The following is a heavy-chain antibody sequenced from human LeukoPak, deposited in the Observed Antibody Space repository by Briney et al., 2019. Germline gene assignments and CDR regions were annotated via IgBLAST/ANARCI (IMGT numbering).Heavy chain of an antibody. CDR2: IYYSGST. CDR3: ARGGYYGSGSYYRVSDY. CDR1: GDSISSDY. V-gene: IGHV4-59*12. J-gene: IGHJ4*02. Sequence: SETLSLTCNVSGDSISSDYWSWIRQPPGKGLEWIGHIYYSGSTNYNPSLKSRVTISVDTSKNQFSLKLSSVTAADTAVYYCARGGYYGSGSYYRVSDYWGQGTLVTVSS. D-gene: IGHD3-10*01.